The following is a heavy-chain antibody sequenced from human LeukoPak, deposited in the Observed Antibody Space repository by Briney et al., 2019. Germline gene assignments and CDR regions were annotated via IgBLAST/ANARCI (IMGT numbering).Heavy chain of an antibody. D-gene: IGHD3-3*01. CDR1: GYTFTSYG. CDR3: ARVVQYYDFWSGYYDY. CDR2: ISAYNGNT. J-gene: IGHJ4*02. Sequence: ASVKVSCKASGYTFTSYGISWVRQAPGQGLEWMGWISAYNGNTNYAQKLQGRVTMTTDTSTSTAYMELRSLRSEDTAVYYCARVVQYYDFWSGYYDYRGQGTLVTVSS. V-gene: IGHV1-18*01.